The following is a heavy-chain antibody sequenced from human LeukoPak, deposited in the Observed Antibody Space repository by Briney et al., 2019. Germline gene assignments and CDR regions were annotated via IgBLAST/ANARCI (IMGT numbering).Heavy chain of an antibody. CDR3: ARVRVTTSLYYYYGFDV. D-gene: IGHD4-17*01. Sequence: GEFLKISCKGSGYSFTNYWISWVRQMPGKGLEWMGRIDPSDSYINYSPSFQGHVTISADKSISTAYLQWSSLKASDTAIYYCARVRVTTSLYYYYGFDVWGQGTTVTVSS. V-gene: IGHV5-10-1*01. J-gene: IGHJ6*02. CDR1: GYSFTNYW. CDR2: IDPSDSYI.